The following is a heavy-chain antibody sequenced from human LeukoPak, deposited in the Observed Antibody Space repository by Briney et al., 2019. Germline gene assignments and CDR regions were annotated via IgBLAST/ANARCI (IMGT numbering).Heavy chain of an antibody. CDR3: ARTTSLTASGYDY. J-gene: IGHJ4*02. D-gene: IGHD4-17*01. V-gene: IGHV1-8*03. CDR2: MNPNSGDR. CDR1: GYTSTSYH. Sequence: GASVKVSCKASGYTSTSYHINWVRQATGQGLEWMGWMNPNSGDRGYAQKVQGRVTITRDTSISTAYMELSSLRSEDTAVYFCARTTSLTASGYDYWGQGTLVTVSS.